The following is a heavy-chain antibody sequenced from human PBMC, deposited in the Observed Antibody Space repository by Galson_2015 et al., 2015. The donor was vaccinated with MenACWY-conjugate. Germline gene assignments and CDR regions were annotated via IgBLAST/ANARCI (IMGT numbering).Heavy chain of an antibody. J-gene: IGHJ4*02. V-gene: IGHV5-51*01. CDR1: GYTFTSYW. D-gene: IGHD5-18*01. Sequence: QSGAEVKKPGESLTISCKASGYTFTSYWVGWVRQMPGKGLEWMGIIYPGDSDTRHSPSFQGQATFSADDSISTAYLQWSSLKASDTALYYCARHRRGYSYGTVDYWGQGTLVTVPP. CDR2: IYPGDSDT. CDR3: ARHRRGYSYGTVDY.